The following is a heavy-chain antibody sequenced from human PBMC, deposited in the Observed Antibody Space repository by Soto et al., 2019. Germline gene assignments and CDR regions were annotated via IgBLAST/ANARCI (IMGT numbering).Heavy chain of an antibody. Sequence: SGTLSLTCTFSGGSISSYYWSWVRQPPGKGLEWIGYIYYSGSTNYNPSLKSRVTISVDTSKNQFSLKLSSVTAADTAVYYCARHLLWSSPDFDPWGQGTLVTVSS. V-gene: IGHV4-59*08. CDR1: GGSISSYY. J-gene: IGHJ5*02. CDR3: ARHLLWSSPDFDP. D-gene: IGHD3-10*01. CDR2: IYYSGST.